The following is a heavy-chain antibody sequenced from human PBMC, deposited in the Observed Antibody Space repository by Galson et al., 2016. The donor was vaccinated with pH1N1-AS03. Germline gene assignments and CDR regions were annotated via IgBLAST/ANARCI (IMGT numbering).Heavy chain of an antibody. CDR1: GGSISSYY. CDR2: MYYTGTN. D-gene: IGHD3-3*01. V-gene: IGHV4-39*01. Sequence: SETLSLTCTVSGGSISSYYWGWIRQPPGKGLEWIGSMYYTGTNFYNPSLKSRVSMSVDTSKKQFSLSLSSVTAADTAGYYCARHATTRSEVFGVPFYHSYYTGVWGKGTTVTVSS. CDR3: ARHATTRSEVFGVPFYHSYYTGV. J-gene: IGHJ6*03.